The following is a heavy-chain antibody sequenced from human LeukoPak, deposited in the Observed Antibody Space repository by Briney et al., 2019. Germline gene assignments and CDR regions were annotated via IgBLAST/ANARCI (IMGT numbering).Heavy chain of an antibody. CDR3: ARATAAGTLYYYYYGMDV. J-gene: IGHJ6*02. V-gene: IGHV1-2*02. CDR1: GYTFTGYY. Sequence: ASVKVSCKASGYTFTGYYMHWVRQAPGQGLEWMGWINPNSGGTNYAQKFQGRVTMTRDTSTSTVYMELSSLRSEDTAVYYCARATAAGTLYYYYYGMDVWGQGTTVTVSS. CDR2: INPNSGGT. D-gene: IGHD6-13*01.